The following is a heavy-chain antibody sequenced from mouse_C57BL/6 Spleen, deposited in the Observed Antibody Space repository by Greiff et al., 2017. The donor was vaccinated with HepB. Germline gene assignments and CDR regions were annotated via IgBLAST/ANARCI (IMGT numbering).Heavy chain of an antibody. Sequence: EVKLEESGGGLVQPGGSMKLSCAASGFTFSDAWMDWVRQSPEKGLEWVAEIRNKANNHATYYAESVKGRFTISRDDSKSSVYLQMNSLRAEDTGIYYCTGTTVVATDYAMDDWGQGTSVTVSS. J-gene: IGHJ4*01. V-gene: IGHV6-6*01. CDR1: GFTFSDAW. D-gene: IGHD1-1*01. CDR2: IRNKANNHAT. CDR3: TGTTVVATDYAMDD.